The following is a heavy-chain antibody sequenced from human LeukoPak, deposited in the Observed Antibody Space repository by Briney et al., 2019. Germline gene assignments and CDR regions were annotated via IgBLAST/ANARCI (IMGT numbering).Heavy chain of an antibody. V-gene: IGHV6-1*01. CDR1: GDSVSSDNSA. D-gene: IGHD7-27*01. Sequence: SQTLSLTCAISGDSVSSDNSAWNWIRQSPSRGLEWLGRTYYRSKWYTDYAVSVKTRITINPDTSRNQVSLQLNSVTPEDTAMYYCARAQYNVNWGDQRELDFWGQGTMVTVSS. CDR3: ARAQYNVNWGDQRELDF. J-gene: IGHJ4*02. CDR2: TYYRSKWYT.